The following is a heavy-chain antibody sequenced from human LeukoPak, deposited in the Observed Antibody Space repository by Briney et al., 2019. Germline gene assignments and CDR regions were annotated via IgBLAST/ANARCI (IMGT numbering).Heavy chain of an antibody. J-gene: IGHJ4*02. CDR1: GGSISSGSYY. CDR2: IYTSGGI. CDR3: AREAYDSPSGLPL. Sequence: SQTLSLTCTVSGGSISSGSYYWSWIRQPAGKGLEWIGRIYTSGGINYNPSLKSRVTMSVDTSKNQFSLKLSSVTAADTAVYYCAREAYDSPSGLPLWGQGTLVTVSS. D-gene: IGHD3-3*01. V-gene: IGHV4-61*02.